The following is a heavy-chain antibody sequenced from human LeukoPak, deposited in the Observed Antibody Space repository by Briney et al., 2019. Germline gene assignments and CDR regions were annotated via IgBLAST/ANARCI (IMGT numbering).Heavy chain of an antibody. CDR3: AKGPRPSITSVTHFDS. J-gene: IGHJ4*02. CDR1: GFTFSSYA. V-gene: IGHV3-23*01. D-gene: IGHD4-17*01. CDR2: ISGSGGST. Sequence: GGSLRLSCAASGFTFSSYAMSWVRQAPGKGLEWVSPISGSGGSTYYIDSVKGRFTISRDNSKNTLYLQMNSLRAEDTAVYYCAKGPRPSITSVTHFDSWGQGTLVTVSS.